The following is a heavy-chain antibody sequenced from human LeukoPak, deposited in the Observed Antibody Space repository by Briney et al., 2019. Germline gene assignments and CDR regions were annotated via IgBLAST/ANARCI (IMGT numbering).Heavy chain of an antibody. CDR1: GFTFSSYA. D-gene: IGHD6-13*01. CDR2: ISASGGST. J-gene: IGHJ5*02. V-gene: IGHV3-23*01. Sequence: QSGGSLRLSCAASGFTFSSYAMSWVRQAPGKGLEWVSAISASGGSTYYADSAKGRFTISRDNSKNTLYLQMNSLRAEDTAVYYCAHPTEYSSSWYGNWFDPWGQGTLVTVSS. CDR3: AHPTEYSSSWYGNWFDP.